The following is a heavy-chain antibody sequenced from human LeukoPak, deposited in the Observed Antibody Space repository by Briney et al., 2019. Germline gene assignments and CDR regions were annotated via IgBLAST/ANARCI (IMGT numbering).Heavy chain of an antibody. V-gene: IGHV1-24*01. CDR1: GYTLTELS. Sequence: ASVKVSCKVSGYTLTELSMHWVRQAPGKGLEWMGGFDPEDGETIYALKFQGRVTMTEDTSTDAAYMELSSLRSEDTAVYYCATDCRRPFRELWFGEWDYWGQGTLVTVSS. CDR3: ATDCRRPFRELWFGEWDY. J-gene: IGHJ4*02. CDR2: FDPEDGET. D-gene: IGHD3-10*01.